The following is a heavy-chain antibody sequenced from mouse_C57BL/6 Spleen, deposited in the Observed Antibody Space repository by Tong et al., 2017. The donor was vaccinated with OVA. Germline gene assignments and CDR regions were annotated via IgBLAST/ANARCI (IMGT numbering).Heavy chain of an antibody. CDR3: ARAYSSYWYFDV. CDR1: GFTFSSYG. CDR2: ISDGGSYT. D-gene: IGHD2-5*01. V-gene: IGHV5-4*01. Sequence: EVQLQESGGDLVKPGGSLKLSCAASGFTFSSYGMSWVRQTPEKRLEWVATISDGGSYTYYPDNVKGRFTISRDNAKNNLYLQMSHLKSEDTAMYYCARAYSSYWYFDVWGTGITVTVSS. J-gene: IGHJ1*03.